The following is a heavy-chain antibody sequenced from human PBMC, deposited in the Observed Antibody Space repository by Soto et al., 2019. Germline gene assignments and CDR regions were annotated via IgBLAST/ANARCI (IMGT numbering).Heavy chain of an antibody. J-gene: IGHJ6*02. CDR3: ARDSTGGDTAFRGGYGMDV. CDR1: GGSISSYY. V-gene: IGHV4-59*01. Sequence: SETLSLTCTVSGGSISSYYWSWIRQPPGKGLEWIGYIYYSGSTNYNPSLKSRVTISVDTSKNQFSLKLSSVTAADTAVYYCARDSTGGDTAFRGGYGMDVWGQGTTVTVSS. CDR2: IYYSGST. D-gene: IGHD5-18*01.